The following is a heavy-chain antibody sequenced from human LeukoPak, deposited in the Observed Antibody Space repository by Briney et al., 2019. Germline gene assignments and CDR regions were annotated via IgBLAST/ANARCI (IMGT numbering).Heavy chain of an antibody. V-gene: IGHV3-30*04. CDR2: IRNDGSNQ. CDR3: AKDGTTHGRPSPDY. Sequence: GGSLRLSCAASGFTFSSYAMHWVRQAPGKGLEWVGVIRNDGSNQYYADSVKGRFTISRDNSKNTLYLQMNSLRAEDTAVYYCAKDGTTHGRPSPDYWGQGTLVTVSS. CDR1: GFTFSSYA. D-gene: IGHD2-15*01. J-gene: IGHJ4*02.